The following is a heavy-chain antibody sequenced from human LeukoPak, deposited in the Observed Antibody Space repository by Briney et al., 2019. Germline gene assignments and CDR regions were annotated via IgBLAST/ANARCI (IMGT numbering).Heavy chain of an antibody. Sequence: PSETLSLTCTVSVGSISSGCYYWSWIRQDPGRGLEWIGYMYYSGSTYYNPSLESRASISVDTCKNQFSLKLSSVTAADTAVYYCARDPRRLTGTPKTGGDYWGQGTLVTVSS. V-gene: IGHV4-31*03. D-gene: IGHD3-9*01. CDR2: MYYSGST. CDR3: ARDPRRLTGTPKTGGDY. J-gene: IGHJ4*02. CDR1: VGSISSGCYY.